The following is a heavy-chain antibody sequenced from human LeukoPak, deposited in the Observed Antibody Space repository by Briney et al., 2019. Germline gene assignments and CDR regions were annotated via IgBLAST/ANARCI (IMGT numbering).Heavy chain of an antibody. D-gene: IGHD6-19*01. CDR1: GYTFTSYY. Sequence: ASVKVSCKASGYTFTSYYMHWVRQAPGQGLEWMGIINPSGGSTSYAQKFQGRVTMTTDTSTSTAYMELRSLRSDDTAVYYCARIRVAGSRSLGDHWGQGTLVTVSS. CDR3: ARIRVAGSRSLGDH. J-gene: IGHJ5*02. CDR2: INPSGGST. V-gene: IGHV1-46*01.